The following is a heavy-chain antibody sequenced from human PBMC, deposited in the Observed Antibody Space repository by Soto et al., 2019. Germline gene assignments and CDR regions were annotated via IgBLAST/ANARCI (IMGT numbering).Heavy chain of an antibody. D-gene: IGHD3-10*01. CDR1: GGSFSGYQ. J-gene: IGHJ6*03. Sequence: QVQLQQWGAGLLKPSETLSLTCAVYGGSFSGYQWSWIRQTPGKGLEWIGEINESGNINYNPSLKSRVTIFLGTAKMKISLKLSSFTAADTAVYYCARGLRLWFGELSRRGGYYYYVDDWGKGTTVIVSS. CDR3: ARGLRLWFGELSRRGGYYYYVDD. V-gene: IGHV4-34*01. CDR2: INESGNI.